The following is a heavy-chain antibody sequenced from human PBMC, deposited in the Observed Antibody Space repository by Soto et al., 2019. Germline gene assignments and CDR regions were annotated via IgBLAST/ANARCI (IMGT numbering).Heavy chain of an antibody. D-gene: IGHD2-8*01. CDR3: ARGKMQWSYHDAFDI. V-gene: IGHV3-11*01. J-gene: IGHJ3*02. CDR2: IGSSGSPI. Sequence: QVQLMESGGGLVKPGGSLRLSCAASGLTLSDFYMSWIRQAPGKGLEWISHIGSSGSPIYYADSVKGRFTISRDNAENSLYLQLSSLRAEDTALYYCARGKMQWSYHDAFDIWGQGTMVTVSS. CDR1: GLTLSDFY.